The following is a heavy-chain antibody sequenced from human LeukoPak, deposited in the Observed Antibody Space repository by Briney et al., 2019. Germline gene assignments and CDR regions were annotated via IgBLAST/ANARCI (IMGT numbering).Heavy chain of an antibody. CDR2: ISGSGGTT. J-gene: IGHJ5*02. V-gene: IGHV3-23*01. CDR3: ARDRAGGIAAARPKNWFDP. Sequence: AGSLRLSCAASGVTVSGNYMSWVRQAPGEGREGVSAISGSGGTTYYADSVKGRFTISRDNSKNTLYLQMNSLRAEDTAVYYCARDRAGGIAAARPKNWFDPWGQGTLVTVSS. CDR1: GVTVSGNY. D-gene: IGHD6-13*01.